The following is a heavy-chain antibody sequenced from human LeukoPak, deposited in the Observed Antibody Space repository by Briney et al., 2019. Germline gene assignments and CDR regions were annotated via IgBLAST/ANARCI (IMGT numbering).Heavy chain of an antibody. CDR2: ISAYNGNT. CDR3: ARSTPIDYYFDY. D-gene: IGHD1-26*01. J-gene: IGHJ4*02. Sequence: ASVTVSCKASGYTFTSYGISWVRQAPGQGREWMGWISAYNGNTNYAEKVQGRFTMTTDTSTSTAYMELRSLRSDDTAVYYCARSTPIDYYFDYWGQGTLVTVSS. CDR1: GYTFTSYG. V-gene: IGHV1-18*01.